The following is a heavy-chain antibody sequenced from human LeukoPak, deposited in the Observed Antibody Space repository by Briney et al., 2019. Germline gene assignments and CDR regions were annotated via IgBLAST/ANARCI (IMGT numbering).Heavy chain of an antibody. CDR2: INHSGST. Sequence: SETLSLTCAVYGGSFSGYYWSWIRQPPGKGLEWIGEINHSGSTNYNPSLKSRVTISVDTSKNQFSLKLSSVTAADTAVYYCARGGVVGTKFDYWGQGTLVTVSS. CDR1: GGSFSGYY. V-gene: IGHV4-34*01. J-gene: IGHJ4*02. CDR3: ARGGVVGTKFDY. D-gene: IGHD2-2*01.